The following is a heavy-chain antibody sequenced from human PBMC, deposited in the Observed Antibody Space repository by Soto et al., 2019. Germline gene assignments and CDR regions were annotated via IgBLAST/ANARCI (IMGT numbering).Heavy chain of an antibody. D-gene: IGHD2-2*01. CDR3: ARDGRIVVVPAGRDYYYYGMDV. J-gene: IGHJ6*02. Sequence: ASVKVSCKASGYTFTSYGISWVRQAPGQGLEWMGWISAYNGNTNYAQKLQGRVTMTTDTSTSTAYMELRSLRSDDTAVYYCARDGRIVVVPAGRDYYYYGMDVWGQGTTVTVSS. CDR1: GYTFTSYG. V-gene: IGHV1-18*04. CDR2: ISAYNGNT.